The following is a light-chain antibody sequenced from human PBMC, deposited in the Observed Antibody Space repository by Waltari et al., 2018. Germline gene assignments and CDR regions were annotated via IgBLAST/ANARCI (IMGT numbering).Light chain of an antibody. J-gene: IGLJ2*01. CDR2: QDT. CDR3: QAWDSNTVI. Sequence: SYELTQAPSVSVSPGQTARITCPGEKLETKYVYWYQQKAGQSPVLVIHQDTKRPSGIPERFSGSNSGNTATLTISGTQAVDEADYYCQAWDSNTVIFGGGTKLTVL. V-gene: IGLV3-1*01. CDR1: KLETKY.